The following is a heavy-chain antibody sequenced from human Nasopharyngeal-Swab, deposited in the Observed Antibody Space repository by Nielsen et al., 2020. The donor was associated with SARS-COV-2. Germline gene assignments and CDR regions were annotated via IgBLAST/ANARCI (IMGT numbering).Heavy chain of an antibody. D-gene: IGHD5-12*01. CDR1: GGSISSSSYY. J-gene: IGHJ4*02. Sequence: GSLRLSCTVSGGSISSSSYYWGWIRQPPGKGLEWIGSIYYSGSTNYNPSLKSRVTISVDTSKNQFSLKLSSVTAADTAVYYCARTGVDSGYGSDYWGQGTLVTVSS. CDR3: ARTGVDSGYGSDY. V-gene: IGHV4-39*07. CDR2: IYYSGST.